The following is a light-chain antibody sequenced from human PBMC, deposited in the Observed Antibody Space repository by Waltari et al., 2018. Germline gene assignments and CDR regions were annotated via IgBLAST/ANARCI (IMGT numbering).Light chain of an antibody. J-gene: IGLJ2*01. CDR1: ALPKQY. V-gene: IGLV3-25*03. CDR2: KDS. Sequence: SYELTQPPSVSVSPGQTARITCPGDALPKQYAYWYQQKPGQDPLLVIYKDSESPSGIPERFSGYSSGTTVTLTISGVQAEDEADYYCQSADSSGTFVVFGGGTKLTVL. CDR3: QSADSSGTFVV.